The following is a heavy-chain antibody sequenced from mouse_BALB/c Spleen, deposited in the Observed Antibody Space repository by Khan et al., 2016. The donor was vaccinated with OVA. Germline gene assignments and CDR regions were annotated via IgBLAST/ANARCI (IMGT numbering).Heavy chain of an antibody. V-gene: IGHV5-9*02. Sequence: EVELVESGGGLVKPGGSLKLSCAPSGFAFGSYDMSWVRQTPEKRLEWVSTISGTGIYTYYPDSVKGRLTISRDNARNTLYLQMSSLRSEDTALYYCARPSYYGNPWFTYWGQGTLVTVSA. CDR1: GFAFGSYD. J-gene: IGHJ3*01. CDR3: ARPSYYGNPWFTY. CDR2: ISGTGIYT. D-gene: IGHD2-10*01.